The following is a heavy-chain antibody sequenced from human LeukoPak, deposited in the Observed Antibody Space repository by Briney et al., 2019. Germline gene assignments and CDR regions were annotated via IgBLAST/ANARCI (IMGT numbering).Heavy chain of an antibody. CDR1: GFTFSSYG. Sequence: GGSLRLSCAASGFTFSSYGMHWVRQAPGKGLEWVAFIRYDGSNKYYADSVKGRFTISRDNSKNTLYLQMNSLRAGDTAVYYCAKGPNYYDSSGYGSRNFDYWGQGTLVTVSS. D-gene: IGHD3-22*01. CDR3: AKGPNYYDSSGYGSRNFDY. V-gene: IGHV3-30*02. CDR2: IRYDGSNK. J-gene: IGHJ4*02.